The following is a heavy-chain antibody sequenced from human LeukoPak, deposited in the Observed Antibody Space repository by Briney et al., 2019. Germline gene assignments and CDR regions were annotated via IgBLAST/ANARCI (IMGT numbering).Heavy chain of an antibody. D-gene: IGHD2-8*01. CDR3: AREILYSGYFDY. J-gene: IGHJ4*02. CDR1: GFTFGDYW. Sequence: GGSLRLSCAASGFTFGDYWMSWVRQAPGKGLEWVANINHDGSVKYYVDSVKGRITISRDSAKNSLYLQMNSLRAEDMAVYYCAREILYSGYFDYWGQGTLVTVSS. V-gene: IGHV3-7*05. CDR2: INHDGSVK.